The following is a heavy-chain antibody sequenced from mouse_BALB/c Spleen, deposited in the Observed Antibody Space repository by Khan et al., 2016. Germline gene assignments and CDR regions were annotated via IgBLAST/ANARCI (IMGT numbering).Heavy chain of an antibody. J-gene: IGHJ4*01. D-gene: IGHD1-1*01. CDR3: ARGGDYSLYYAMDY. Sequence: QVQLKQSGAELARPGASVKLSCKASGYTFTNYWMQWVKQRPGQGLEWIGAICPGDGDTRYTQKFKGKATLTADKSSSTAYMQLSSLASEDSAVDYCARGGDYSLYYAMDYWGQGTSVTVSS. CDR2: ICPGDGDT. V-gene: IGHV1-87*01. CDR1: GYTFTNYW.